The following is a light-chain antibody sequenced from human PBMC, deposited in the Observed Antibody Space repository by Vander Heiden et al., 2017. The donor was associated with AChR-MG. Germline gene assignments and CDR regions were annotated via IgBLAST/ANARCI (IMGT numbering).Light chain of an antibody. CDR1: QSISSY. J-gene: IGKJ2*01. CDR2: ATS. V-gene: IGKV1-39*01. Sequence: DIQMTQPPSSLSASVGDRVTITSRASQSISSYLNWYQQKPGKAPKLLIYATSSLQSGVPSRFSGSGSGTDFTLTISRLQPEDFATYYCQQSNSTPQTFGQGTKLEIK. CDR3: QQSNSTPQT.